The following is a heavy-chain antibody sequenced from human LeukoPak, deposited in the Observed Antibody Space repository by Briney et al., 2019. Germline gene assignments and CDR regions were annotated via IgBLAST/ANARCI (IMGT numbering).Heavy chain of an antibody. Sequence: ASLKVSCKASGHTFSSYGISWVRQAPGQGLEWMGWISAYNGNTNFAQEFQGRVTMTTDTSTSTASMELRSLRSDDTAVYYCARDQGIYNHRIIDSWGQGTLVTVSS. J-gene: IGHJ4*02. D-gene: IGHD5-12*01. CDR2: ISAYNGNT. CDR3: ARDQGIYNHRIIDS. CDR1: GHTFSSYG. V-gene: IGHV1-18*01.